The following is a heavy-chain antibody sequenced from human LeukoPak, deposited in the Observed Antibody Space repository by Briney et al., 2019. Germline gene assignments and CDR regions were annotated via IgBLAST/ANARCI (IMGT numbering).Heavy chain of an antibody. CDR2: ISAYNGNT. CDR1: GYTFTSYG. CDR3: ARAERLSYYDSSGYGLFDY. D-gene: IGHD3-22*01. J-gene: IGHJ4*02. V-gene: IGHV1-18*01. Sequence: ASVKVSCKPSGYTFTSYGISWVRQAPGQGLEWMGWISAYNGNTNYAQKLQGRVTMTTDTSTSTAYMELRSLRSDDTAVYYCARAERLSYYDSSGYGLFDYWGQGTLVTVSS.